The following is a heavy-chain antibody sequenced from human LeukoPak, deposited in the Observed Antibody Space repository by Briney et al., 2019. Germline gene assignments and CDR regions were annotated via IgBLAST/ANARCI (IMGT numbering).Heavy chain of an antibody. V-gene: IGHV4-59*08. CDR3: ARLPNYYYYYMDV. CDR2: LSHSGIS. Sequence: SETLSLTCTVSGDSTSRYYWCWIRQPPGKGLERIGCLSHSGISNYNPSLVSRVTISVDTSKNQFSLRLSSVTAADTAVYYCARLPNYYYYYMDVWGKGTTVTVSS. J-gene: IGHJ6*03. CDR1: GDSTSRYY.